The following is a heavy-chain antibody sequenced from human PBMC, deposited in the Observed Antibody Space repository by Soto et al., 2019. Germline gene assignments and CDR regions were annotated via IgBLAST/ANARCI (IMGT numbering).Heavy chain of an antibody. CDR2: IIPFFGTP. CDR3: AGKYNLNV. CDR1: GGNLSKSS. D-gene: IGHD1-1*01. V-gene: IGHV1-69*12. J-gene: IGHJ4*02. Sequence: QVQLVQSGAEVKKPGSSVKVSCKASGGNLSKSSITWVRQAPGQGLEWMGGIIPFFGTPNYAQKFQGRVTVIADESTNTAYMELSSLRSEDTAKYYCAGKYNLNVWGQGTLVTVSS.